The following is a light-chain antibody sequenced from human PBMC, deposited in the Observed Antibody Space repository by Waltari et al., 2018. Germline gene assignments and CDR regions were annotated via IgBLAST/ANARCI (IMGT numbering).Light chain of an antibody. CDR1: QSVGKY. V-gene: IGKV3-20*01. Sequence: EIVLTQSPGTLSLSPGPSATLSCRASQSVGKYLAWYQQKPGQAPRLLIYDASTRATGIPDRFSGSGSGTDFSLTISRLEPEDFAVYYCQKYVNLPATFGQGTKVEIK. CDR3: QKYVNLPAT. J-gene: IGKJ1*01. CDR2: DAS.